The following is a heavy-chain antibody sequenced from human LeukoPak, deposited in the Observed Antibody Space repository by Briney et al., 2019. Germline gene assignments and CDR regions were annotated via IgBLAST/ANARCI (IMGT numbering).Heavy chain of an antibody. Sequence: PSETLSLTCAVSGYSISSGYYWGWIRQPPGKGLEWIGSVYHSGSTYYNPSLKSRVTISVDTSKNQFSLKLSSVTAADTAVYYCARHGNYYDTSQSNPWGQGTLVTVSS. CDR1: GYSISSGYY. CDR2: VYHSGST. J-gene: IGHJ5*02. D-gene: IGHD3-22*01. V-gene: IGHV4-38-2*01. CDR3: ARHGNYYDTSQSNP.